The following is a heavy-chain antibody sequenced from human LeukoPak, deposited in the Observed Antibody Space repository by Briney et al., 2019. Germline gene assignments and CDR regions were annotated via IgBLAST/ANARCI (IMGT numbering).Heavy chain of an antibody. CDR1: GFTFDDYA. D-gene: IGHD6-13*01. Sequence: GGSLRLSSAASGFTFDDYAMHWVRQAPGKGLEWVSGISWNSGSIGYADSVKGRFTISRDNAKNSLYLQMNSLRAEDMALYYCAKAGGIAEPYYFDYWGQGTLVTVSS. V-gene: IGHV3-9*03. CDR3: AKAGGIAEPYYFDY. J-gene: IGHJ4*02. CDR2: ISWNSGSI.